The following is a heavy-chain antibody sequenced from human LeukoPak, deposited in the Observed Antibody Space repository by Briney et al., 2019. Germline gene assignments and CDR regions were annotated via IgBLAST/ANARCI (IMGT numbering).Heavy chain of an antibody. V-gene: IGHV3-21*01. Sequence: GGSLTLSCAASEFTFSSYNMNWVRQAPGKGLEWVSSISSSGSYIYYADSVKGRFTISRDNAKNSLYLQMNSLRAEDTAVYYCAREIFWSGYYSNLHFDYWGQGTLVTVSS. CDR1: EFTFSSYN. D-gene: IGHD3-3*01. CDR2: ISSSGSYI. J-gene: IGHJ4*02. CDR3: AREIFWSGYYSNLHFDY.